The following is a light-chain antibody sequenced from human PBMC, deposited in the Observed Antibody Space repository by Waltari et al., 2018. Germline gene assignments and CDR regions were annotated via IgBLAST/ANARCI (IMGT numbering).Light chain of an antibody. V-gene: IGLV2-11*01. CDR3: CSYAGSYTWV. Sequence: SALTQPRSVSGSPGQAATIPCTGTPTALGSYNYVSWYQQHPCKAPKLIILDVTKRPSGVPDRLSGSKSGNTASLTISGLRAEDEAEYYCCSYAGSYTWVFGGGTKLTVV. CDR2: DVT. J-gene: IGLJ3*02. CDR1: PTALGSYNY.